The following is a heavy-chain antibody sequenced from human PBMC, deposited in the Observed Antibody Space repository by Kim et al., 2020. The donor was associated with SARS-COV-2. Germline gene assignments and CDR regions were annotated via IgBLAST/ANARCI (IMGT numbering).Heavy chain of an antibody. Sequence: KGQFTISRDNAKNSLYLQMNSLRAEDTAVYYCARVSHSSSRGKQMYYFDYWGQGTLVTVSS. CDR3: ARVSHSSSRGKQMYYFDY. D-gene: IGHD6-13*01. V-gene: IGHV3-11*06. J-gene: IGHJ4*02.